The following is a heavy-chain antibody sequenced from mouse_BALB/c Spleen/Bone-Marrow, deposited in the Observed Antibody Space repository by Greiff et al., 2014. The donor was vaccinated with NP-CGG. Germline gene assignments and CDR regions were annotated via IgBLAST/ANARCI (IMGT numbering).Heavy chain of an antibody. CDR1: GYSFTGYN. Sequence: VQLQQSGPELEKPGASVKISCKASGYSFTGYNMNWVKQSDGRSLEWIGNIDPYYGGTSYIQKFRGKATLTVDKSSSTAYMQLTSLTSEDSAVYYCARNHFGSNSLGYWGQGTLVTVSA. J-gene: IGHJ3*01. V-gene: IGHV1S135*01. D-gene: IGHD1-1*01. CDR3: ARNHFGSNSLGY. CDR2: IDPYYGGT.